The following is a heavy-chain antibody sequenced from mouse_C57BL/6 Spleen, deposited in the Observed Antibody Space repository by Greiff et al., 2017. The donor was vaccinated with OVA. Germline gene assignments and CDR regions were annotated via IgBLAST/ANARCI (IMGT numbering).Heavy chain of an antibody. Sequence: QVQLQQSGAELVRPGASVTLSCKASGYTFTDYEMHWVKQTPVHGLEWIGAIDPETGGTAYNQKFKGKAILTADKSSSTAYMELRSLTSEDSAVYYCTRYPWGYGSSNYFDYWGQGTTLTVSS. J-gene: IGHJ2*01. CDR1: GYTFTDYE. CDR3: TRYPWGYGSSNYFDY. V-gene: IGHV1-15*01. D-gene: IGHD1-1*01. CDR2: IDPETGGT.